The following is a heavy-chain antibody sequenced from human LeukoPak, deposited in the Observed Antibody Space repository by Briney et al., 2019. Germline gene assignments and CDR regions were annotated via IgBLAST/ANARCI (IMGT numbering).Heavy chain of an antibody. J-gene: IGHJ4*02. CDR1: GFTFSSYA. Sequence: GGSLRLSCAASGFTFSSYAMSWVRQAPGKGLEWVSAISGSGGSTYYADSVKGRFTISRDNSKNTLYLQMNSLRAEDTAIYYCARDERLLSFLKWGQGTLVTVSS. V-gene: IGHV3-23*01. CDR3: ARDERLLSFLK. CDR2: ISGSGGST. D-gene: IGHD3-3*01.